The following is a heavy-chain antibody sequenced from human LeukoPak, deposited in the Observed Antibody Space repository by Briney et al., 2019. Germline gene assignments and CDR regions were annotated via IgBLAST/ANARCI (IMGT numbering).Heavy chain of an antibody. CDR3: AKDPPSDDYVWGSYRFPDY. CDR1: GFTFSSYG. CDR2: ISYDGSNK. D-gene: IGHD3-16*02. Sequence: GGSLRLSCAASGFTFSSYGMHWVRQAPGKGLEWVAVISYDGSNKYYADSVKGRFTISRDNSKNTLYLQMNSMRAVDTAVYYCAKDPPSDDYVWGSYRFPDYWGQGTLVTVSS. V-gene: IGHV3-30*18. J-gene: IGHJ4*02.